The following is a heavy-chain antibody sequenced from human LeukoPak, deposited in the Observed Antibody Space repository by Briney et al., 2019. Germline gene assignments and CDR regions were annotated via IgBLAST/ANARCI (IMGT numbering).Heavy chain of an antibody. J-gene: IGHJ5*02. V-gene: IGHV4-59*08. D-gene: IGHD5-12*01. Sequence: PSETLSLTCTVSGGSISTYYWNWIRQPPGKGLEWIGYIYYSGSTKYSPSLKARVTISVDTSKNQFSLKLSSVTAADTAVYYCARGDVVATALDPWGQGTLVTVSS. CDR2: IYYSGST. CDR1: GGSISTYY. CDR3: ARGDVVATALDP.